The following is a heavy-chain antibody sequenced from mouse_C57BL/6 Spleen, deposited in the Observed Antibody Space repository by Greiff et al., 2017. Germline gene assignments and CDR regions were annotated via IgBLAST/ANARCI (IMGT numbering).Heavy chain of an antibody. CDR3: ARDPYGSSYDFDY. D-gene: IGHD1-1*01. V-gene: IGHV1-7*01. CDR2: INPSSGYT. J-gene: IGHJ2*01. Sequence: QVQLQQSGAELAKPGASVKLSCKASGYTFTSYWMHWVKQRPGQGLEWIGYINPSSGYTKYNQKFKDKAPLTADKSSSTAYMQLSSLTYEDSAVYYCARDPYGSSYDFDYWGQGTTLTVSS. CDR1: GYTFTSYW.